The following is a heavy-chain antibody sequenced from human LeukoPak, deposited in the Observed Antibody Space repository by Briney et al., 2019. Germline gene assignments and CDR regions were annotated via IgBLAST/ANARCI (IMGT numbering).Heavy chain of an antibody. V-gene: IGHV3-53*05. CDR3: ASIASYGSGSYWVSIFDY. D-gene: IGHD3-10*01. CDR2: IHPGDNT. J-gene: IGHJ4*02. CDR1: GFTVNNNY. Sequence: GGSLRLSCAASGFTVNNNYMNWVRQAPGKGLEWVSGIHPGDNTYYADSVKGRFTISRDNSKNTLYLQMNSLRAEDTAVYYCASIASYGSGSYWVSIFDYWGQGTLVTVSS.